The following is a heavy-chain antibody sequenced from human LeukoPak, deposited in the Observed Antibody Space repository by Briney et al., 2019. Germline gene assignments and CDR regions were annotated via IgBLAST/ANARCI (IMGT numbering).Heavy chain of an antibody. Sequence: GGSLRLSCAASGFTFSSYSMNWVRRAPGKGLEWVSSISSSSSYIYYADSVKGRFTISRDNAKNSLYLQMNSLRAEDTAVYYCARDRSSGWYLGYMDVWGKGTTVTVSS. D-gene: IGHD6-19*01. V-gene: IGHV3-21*01. J-gene: IGHJ6*03. CDR1: GFTFSSYS. CDR2: ISSSSSYI. CDR3: ARDRSSGWYLGYMDV.